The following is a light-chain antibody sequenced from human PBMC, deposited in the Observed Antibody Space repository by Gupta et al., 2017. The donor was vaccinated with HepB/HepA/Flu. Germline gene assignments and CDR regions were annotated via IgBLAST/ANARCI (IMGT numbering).Light chain of an antibody. Sequence: LGDRVTITCRAGQAIRNALAWYHQKPGKAPNRLISAASTLQSGVPARFSGSGSGTEFTLTISDLQPEDFGTYYCQQLDSYPRTFGQGTKVEIK. CDR1: QAIRNA. V-gene: IGKV1-9*01. CDR3: QQLDSYPRT. J-gene: IGKJ1*01. CDR2: AAS.